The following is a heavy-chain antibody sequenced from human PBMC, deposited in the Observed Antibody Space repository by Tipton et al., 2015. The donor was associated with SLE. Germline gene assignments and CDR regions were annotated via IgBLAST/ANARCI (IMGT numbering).Heavy chain of an antibody. J-gene: IGHJ4*02. CDR1: GFTFSSYG. CDR2: ISYDGSNK. D-gene: IGHD3-16*01. V-gene: IGHV3-30*03. Sequence: SLRLSCSASGFTFSSYGMHWVRQAPGKGLEWVAVISYDGSNKYYADSVKGRFTISRDNSKNTLYLQMNSLRAEDTAVYYCAREWGSDDYWGQGTLVTVSS. CDR3: AREWGSDDY.